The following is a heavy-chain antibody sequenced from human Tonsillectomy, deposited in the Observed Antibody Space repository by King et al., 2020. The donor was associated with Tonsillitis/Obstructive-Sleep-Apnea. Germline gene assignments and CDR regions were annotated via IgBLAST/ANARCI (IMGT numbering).Heavy chain of an antibody. V-gene: IGHV3-7*04. J-gene: IGHJ4*02. CDR1: GFTFGSFW. CDR2: IKQDARAK. CDR3: ARDLGFYVHDS. Sequence: VQLVESGGGLVQPGGSLRLSCGASGFTFGSFWMGWVRQAPGKGLEGVANIKQDARAKNYVETVEGRFTTSRDNAKNSLYLPMNSLIAEDTAVYYCARDLGFYVHDSWGQGTLVTVSS. D-gene: IGHD2/OR15-2a*01.